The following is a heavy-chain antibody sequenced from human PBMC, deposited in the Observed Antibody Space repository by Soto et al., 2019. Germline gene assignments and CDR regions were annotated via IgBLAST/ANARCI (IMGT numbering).Heavy chain of an antibody. CDR2: IYYSGST. J-gene: IGHJ3*02. CDR1: GGSISSGGYY. V-gene: IGHV4-31*03. CDR3: AREDCSGGSCYSYAFDI. D-gene: IGHD2-15*01. Sequence: QVQLQESGPGLVKPSQTLSLTCTVSGGSISSGGYYWSWIRQHPGKGLEWIGYIYYSGSTYYNPSLKGRVTISVDTSKNQFSLKLSSVTAADTAVYYCAREDCSGGSCYSYAFDIWGQGTMVTVSS.